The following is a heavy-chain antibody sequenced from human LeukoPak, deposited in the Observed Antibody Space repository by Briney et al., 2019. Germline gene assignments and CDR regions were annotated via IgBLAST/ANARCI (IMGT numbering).Heavy chain of an antibody. CDR2: IKSKTDGGTT. Sequence: KTGGSLRLSCAASGFTFSSYAMSWVRQAPGKGLEWVGRIKSKTDGGTTDYAAPVKGRFTISRDDSKNTLYLQMNSLKTEDTAVYYCTTGKEGYDFWSGLDYWGQGTLVTVSS. V-gene: IGHV3-15*01. CDR3: TTGKEGYDFWSGLDY. CDR1: GFTFSSYA. J-gene: IGHJ4*02. D-gene: IGHD3-3*01.